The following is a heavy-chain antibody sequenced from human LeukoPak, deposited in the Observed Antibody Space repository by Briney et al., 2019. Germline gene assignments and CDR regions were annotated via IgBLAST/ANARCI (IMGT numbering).Heavy chain of an antibody. CDR1: GGSISSYY. J-gene: IGHJ3*02. V-gene: IGHV4-59*01. CDR2: IYYSGST. CDR3: ARVVGGYSYGYFVSGAFDI. D-gene: IGHD5-18*01. Sequence: SETLSLTCTVSGGSISSYYWSWIRQPPGKGLEWIGYIYYSGSTNHNPSLKSRVTISVDTSKNQFSLKLSSVTAADTAVYYCARVVGGYSYGYFVSGAFDIWGQGTMVTVSS.